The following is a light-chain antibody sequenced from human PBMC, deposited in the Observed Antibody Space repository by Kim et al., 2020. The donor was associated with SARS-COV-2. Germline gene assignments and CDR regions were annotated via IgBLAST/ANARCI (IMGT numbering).Light chain of an antibody. Sequence: DIQMTQSPSTLSASVGDRVTITCRASQGISSYLAWYQQKTGKVPKLLIYATSALEIGVPSRFSGSGSGTEFTLTISSLQPDDVATYYCQQYNNVPFTFGQGTRLEIK. J-gene: IGKJ2*01. CDR2: ATS. V-gene: IGKV1-5*01. CDR3: QQYNNVPFT. CDR1: QGISSY.